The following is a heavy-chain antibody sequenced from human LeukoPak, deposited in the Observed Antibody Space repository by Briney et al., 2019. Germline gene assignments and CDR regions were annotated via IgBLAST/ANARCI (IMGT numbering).Heavy chain of an antibody. Sequence: SEALSLTCTVSGGSISSHYWSWIRQPPGKGLEWIGYIYYSGSTNYNPSLKSRVTISVDTSKNQFSLKLSSVTAADTAVYYCARLGYDILTGCYDIIDYWGQGTLVTVSS. J-gene: IGHJ4*02. CDR3: ARLGYDILTGCYDIIDY. CDR2: IYYSGST. D-gene: IGHD3-9*01. CDR1: GGSISSHY. V-gene: IGHV4-59*08.